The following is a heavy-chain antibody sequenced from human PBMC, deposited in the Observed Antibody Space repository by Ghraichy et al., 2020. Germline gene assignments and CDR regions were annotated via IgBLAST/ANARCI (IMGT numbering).Heavy chain of an antibody. CDR1: GFTFSSYG. V-gene: IGHV3-30*02. J-gene: IGHJ4*02. CDR3: AKGPLTTVTTPCYY. D-gene: IGHD4-17*01. CDR2: IRYDGSNK. Sequence: GSLRLSCAASGFTFSSYGMHWVRQAPGKGLEWVAFIRYDGSNKYYADSVKGRFTISRDNSKNTLYLQMNSLRAEDTAVYYCAKGPLTTVTTPCYYWGQGTLVTVSS.